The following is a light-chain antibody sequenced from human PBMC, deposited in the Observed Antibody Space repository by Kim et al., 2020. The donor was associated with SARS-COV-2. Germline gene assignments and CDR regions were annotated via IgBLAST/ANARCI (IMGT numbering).Light chain of an antibody. CDR3: ETWDTSLRAVV. CDR2: END. CDR1: NSNIASHC. Sequence: QKVNISCSGRNSNIASHCVAWYQHFPGSAPKLLIYENDNRPSGIPDRFSASKSGSSASLDITGLQTGDEADYYCETWDTSLRAVVFGGGTKVTVL. V-gene: IGLV1-51*01. J-gene: IGLJ2*01.